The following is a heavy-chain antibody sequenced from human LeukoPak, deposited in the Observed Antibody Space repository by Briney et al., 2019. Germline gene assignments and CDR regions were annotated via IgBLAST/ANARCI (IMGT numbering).Heavy chain of an antibody. CDR3: ARGGVVPAAPFDP. CDR1: GYSFTSYW. Sequence: GESLKISCKGSGYSFTSYWISWVRQMPGKGLEWMGRIDPSDSYTNYSPSFQGHVTISADKSISTAYLQWSSLKASDTVMYYCARGGVVPAAPFDPWGQGTLVTVFS. D-gene: IGHD2-2*01. CDR2: IDPSDSYT. V-gene: IGHV5-10-1*01. J-gene: IGHJ5*02.